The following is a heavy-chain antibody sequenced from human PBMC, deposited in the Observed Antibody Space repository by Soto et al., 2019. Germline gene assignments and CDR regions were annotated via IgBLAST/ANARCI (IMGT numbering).Heavy chain of an antibody. CDR3: ARGATHGSSWYFWFDP. Sequence: QVQLVQSGAEVRMPGSSVKVSCKASGGTFSPYPINWVRQAPGQGLEWMGGIIPLFGTTNYAQKFKGRVTITADESTSTAYMELSSLRAEDAAVYYCARGATHGSSWYFWFDPWGQGTLVTVSS. CDR1: GGTFSPYP. V-gene: IGHV1-69*01. D-gene: IGHD6-13*01. CDR2: IIPLFGTT. J-gene: IGHJ5*02.